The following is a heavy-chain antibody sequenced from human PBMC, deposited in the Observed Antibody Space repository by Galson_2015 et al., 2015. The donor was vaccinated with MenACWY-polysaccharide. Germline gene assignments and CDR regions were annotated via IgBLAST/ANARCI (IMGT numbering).Heavy chain of an antibody. Sequence: TLSLTCSVSGDSITSAGYYWTWIRQHPETGLEWIGYILNNGRPKSNPSLRSRVTFSSDTSTNQFSLQLTPVTAADTATYYCAGIPSTMSSFGWFDPWGQGILVTVSS. CDR2: ILNNGRP. CDR3: AGIPSTMSSFGWFDP. V-gene: IGHV4-31*03. CDR1: GDSITSAGYY. J-gene: IGHJ5*02. D-gene: IGHD3-3*01.